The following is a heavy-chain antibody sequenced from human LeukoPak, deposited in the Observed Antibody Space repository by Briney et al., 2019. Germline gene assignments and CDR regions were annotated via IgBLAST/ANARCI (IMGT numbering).Heavy chain of an antibody. J-gene: IGHJ4*02. CDR2: ISAYNGNT. V-gene: IGHV1-18*01. D-gene: IGHD3-16*02. CDR1: GFIFSSYG. CDR3: VREGLGGLIFVQFDH. Sequence: ASVKVSCKASGFIFSSYGINWVRQAPGQGPEWMGRISAYNGNTNYAQKLQGRVTMTTDTSTSTAYMELRSLTSDDTAVYYCVREGLGGLIFVQFDHWGQGTLVTVSS.